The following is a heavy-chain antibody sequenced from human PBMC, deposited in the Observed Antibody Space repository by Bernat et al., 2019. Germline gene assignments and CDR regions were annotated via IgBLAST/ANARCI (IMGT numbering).Heavy chain of an antibody. J-gene: IGHJ4*02. Sequence: QVQLVESGGGVVQPGRSLRLSCAASGFTFSSYGMHWVRQAPGKGLEWVAVIWYDGSNKNYADSVKGRFTISRDNSKNTLYLQMNSLRAEDTAVYYCARDGISVGAGLDYWGQGTLVTVSS. D-gene: IGHD1-26*01. CDR2: IWYDGSNK. V-gene: IGHV3-33*01. CDR3: ARDGISVGAGLDY. CDR1: GFTFSSYG.